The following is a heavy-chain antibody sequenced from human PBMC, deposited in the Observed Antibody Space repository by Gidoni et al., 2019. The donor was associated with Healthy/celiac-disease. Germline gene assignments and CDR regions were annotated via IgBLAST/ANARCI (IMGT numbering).Heavy chain of an antibody. V-gene: IGHV3-23*01. J-gene: IGHJ4*02. D-gene: IGHD1-26*01. CDR3: AKVGVGATSSQDY. CDR1: GFTFSSYA. Sequence: EVQLLESGGGLVQPGGSLRLSCAASGFTFSSYAMSWVRQAPGKGLEWVSAISGSGGSTYYADAVKGRFTISRDNSKNTLYLQMNSRRAEDTAVYYCAKVGVGATSSQDYWGQGTLVTVSS. CDR2: ISGSGGST.